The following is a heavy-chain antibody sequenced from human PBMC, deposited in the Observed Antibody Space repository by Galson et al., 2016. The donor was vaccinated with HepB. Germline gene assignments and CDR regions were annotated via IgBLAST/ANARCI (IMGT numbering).Heavy chain of an antibody. CDR3: ARSRAVAGTDSYYYVVDV. CDR2: IDWDGDE. CDR1: GFSLSTSAVG. D-gene: IGHD6-19*01. V-gene: IGHV2-70*01. J-gene: IGHJ6*02. Sequence: PALVKPTQTLTLTCTFSGFSLSTSAVGVGWIRQPPGKALEWLALIDWDGDEYYSTSLETRLTISKDTSKNQVVLTMTNMDPVETATYYCARSRAVAGTDSYYYVVDVLGQGTQVTVSS.